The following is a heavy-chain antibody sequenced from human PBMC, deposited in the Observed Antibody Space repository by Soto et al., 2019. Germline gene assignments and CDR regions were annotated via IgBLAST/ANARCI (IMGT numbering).Heavy chain of an antibody. CDR2: INPYNGNT. V-gene: IGHV1-18*01. Sequence: QVQLVQSGAEVKKPGASVKVSCKASGYTFTSYGISWVRQAPGQGLEWMGWINPYNGNTNYAQKLQGRVTMTTDTPTRTAYMELRSLRSEDTAVYYCARDWSGVDYWGQGALVTVSS. CDR1: GYTFTSYG. CDR3: ARDWSGVDY. J-gene: IGHJ4*02.